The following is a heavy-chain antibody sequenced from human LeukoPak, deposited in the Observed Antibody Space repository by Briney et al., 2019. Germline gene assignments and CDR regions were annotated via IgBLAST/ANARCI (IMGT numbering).Heavy chain of an antibody. CDR1: GFTFSSYD. CDR2: IGTAGDT. V-gene: IGHV3-13*01. Sequence: PGGSLRLSCAASGFTFSSYDMHWGPQATGKRLESVSAIGTAGDTYYPGSVKGRFTISRENSKNSLYLQMNTLRAGDTAVYYCARARIGSGREFDYWGQGTLVTVSS. J-gene: IGHJ4*02. D-gene: IGHD3-10*01. CDR3: ARARIGSGREFDY.